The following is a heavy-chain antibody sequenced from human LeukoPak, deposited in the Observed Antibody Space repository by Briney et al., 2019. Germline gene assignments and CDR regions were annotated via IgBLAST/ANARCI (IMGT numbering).Heavy chain of an antibody. CDR3: ARDLTVVVPAAIDNDAFDI. CDR2: IYTSGST. CDR1: GGSISSYY. Sequence: SETLSLTCTVSGGSISSYYWSWLRQPAGKGLEWIGRIYTSGSTNYNPSLKSRVTMSVDTSKNQFSLKLSSVTAADTAVYYCARDLTVVVPAAIDNDAFDIWGQGTMVTVSS. D-gene: IGHD2-2*01. J-gene: IGHJ3*02. V-gene: IGHV4-4*07.